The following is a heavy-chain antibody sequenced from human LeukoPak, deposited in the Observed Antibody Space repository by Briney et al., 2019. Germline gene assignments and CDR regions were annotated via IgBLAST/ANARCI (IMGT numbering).Heavy chain of an antibody. Sequence: ASVKVSCKASGYTFTGYYMHWVRQAPGQGLEWMGWINPNSGGTNYAQKFQGRVTMTRDTSISTAYMELSRLRSDDTAVYYCARDWLYDSWRFDYWGQGTLVTVSS. D-gene: IGHD5/OR15-5a*01. J-gene: IGHJ4*02. V-gene: IGHV1-2*02. CDR2: INPNSGGT. CDR1: GYTFTGYY. CDR3: ARDWLYDSWRFDY.